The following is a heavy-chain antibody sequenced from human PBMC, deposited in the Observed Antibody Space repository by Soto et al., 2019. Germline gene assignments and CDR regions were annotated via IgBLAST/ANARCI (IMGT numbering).Heavy chain of an antibody. Sequence: GGSLRLSCAASGFTFRNYGMHWVRQAPGKGLEWVAVISYDGSSKYYADSVKGRFTISRDNSKDTLYLQMNSLRAEDTAAYYCAKDQEFGACGTTRPIDYWGQGPLVTVSS. CDR3: AKDQEFGACGTTRPIDY. CDR1: GFTFRNYG. D-gene: IGHD1-1*01. CDR2: ISYDGSSK. V-gene: IGHV3-30*18. J-gene: IGHJ4*02.